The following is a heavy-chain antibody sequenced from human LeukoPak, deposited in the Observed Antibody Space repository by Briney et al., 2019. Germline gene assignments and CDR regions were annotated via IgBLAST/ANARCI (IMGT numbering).Heavy chain of an antibody. D-gene: IGHD1-1*01. J-gene: IGHJ4*02. CDR2: IRGRASSSEGGAK. CDR3: ARGTGSYNWYIGY. CDR1: GFSISNYS. V-gene: IGHV3-48*02. Sequence: GSLSLSCTASGFSISNYSMWWGRQAPGRGLEWVSYIRGRASSSEGGAKQYADSVKGRFTISRDNDKNTVYLELSSMRDEDTAVYYCARGTGSYNWYIGYWGQGTLVSVSS.